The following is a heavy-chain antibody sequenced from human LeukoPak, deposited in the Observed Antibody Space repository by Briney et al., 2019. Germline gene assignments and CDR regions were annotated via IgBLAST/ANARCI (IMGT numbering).Heavy chain of an antibody. CDR2: IYYSGTT. J-gene: IGHJ5*02. V-gene: IGHV4-39*07. Sequence: TSETLSLTCTVSGGSISSSPYYWGWIRQPPGKGLEWIGSIYYSGTTHYSPSLESRVTISVDTSKNQFSLKLASVTAADTAVYYCARGGTMIVGNWFDPWGQGTLVTVSS. D-gene: IGHD3-22*01. CDR1: GGSISSSPYY. CDR3: ARGGTMIVGNWFDP.